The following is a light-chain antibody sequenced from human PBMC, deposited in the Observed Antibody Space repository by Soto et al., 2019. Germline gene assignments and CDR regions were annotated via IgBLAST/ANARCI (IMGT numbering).Light chain of an antibody. CDR1: SSDVGYYDY. V-gene: IGLV2-8*01. J-gene: IGLJ1*01. Sequence: QSALTQPPSACGFPGQSVTISCTGTSSDVGYYDYVSWYQQHPGKAPKLVIYEVTKRPPGVPDRVSASKSGNTASLTVSGLRAEDEADYYCSSYAGSNNFVFGSGTKVTVL. CDR2: EVT. CDR3: SSYAGSNNFV.